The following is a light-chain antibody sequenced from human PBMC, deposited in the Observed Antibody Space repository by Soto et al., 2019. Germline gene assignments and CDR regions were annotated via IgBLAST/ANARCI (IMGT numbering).Light chain of an antibody. Sequence: EIVMTQSPATLSVSPGERATLSCRASQSVSSNLAWYQQKPGQAPRLLIYGASTRATGIPARFSGSRSGTEFTLTINSLQSEDCAVYYCQQYNNWPPYTFGQGTKLEIK. CDR3: QQYNNWPPYT. J-gene: IGKJ2*01. V-gene: IGKV3-15*01. CDR1: QSVSSN. CDR2: GAS.